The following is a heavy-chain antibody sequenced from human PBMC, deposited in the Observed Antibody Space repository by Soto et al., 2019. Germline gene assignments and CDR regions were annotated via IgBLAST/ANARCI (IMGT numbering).Heavy chain of an antibody. Sequence: GGSLRLSCSASGFIFSGSWTTCVRQVPGKGLEWVANIKEDGSEKYYVDSVKGRFTISRDNPKNSLYLQMNSLRADDTAVYYCARPLYGSGSVWFHPWLQGTLV. V-gene: IGHV3-7*03. CDR1: GFIFSGSW. D-gene: IGHD3-10*01. CDR2: IKEDGSEK. CDR3: ARPLYGSGSVWFHP. J-gene: IGHJ5*02.